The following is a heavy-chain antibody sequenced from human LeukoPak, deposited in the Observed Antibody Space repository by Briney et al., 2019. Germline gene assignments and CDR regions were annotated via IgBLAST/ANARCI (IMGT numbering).Heavy chain of an antibody. Sequence: SETLSLTCAVYGGSFSGYYWSWIRQPPGKGLEWIGEINHSGSTNYNPSLKSRVTISVDTSKNQFSLKLSSVTAADTAVYYCARKRITIFGVSRGFDYWGQGTLVIVSS. J-gene: IGHJ4*02. CDR3: ARKRITIFGVSRGFDY. CDR2: INHSGST. CDR1: GGSFSGYY. V-gene: IGHV4-34*01. D-gene: IGHD3-3*01.